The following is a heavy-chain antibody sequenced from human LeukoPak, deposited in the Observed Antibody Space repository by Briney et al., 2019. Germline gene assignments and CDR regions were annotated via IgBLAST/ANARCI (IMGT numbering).Heavy chain of an antibody. D-gene: IGHD3-22*01. Sequence: PSETRSLTCAVDGGSFSGYYWSWIRQPPGKGLGWVGEINHSGSTNYNPSLKSRVTIAVDTSKNQFSLKLSSVTAADTAVYYCARQRYYDSSGPPGPNYFDYWGQGTLVTVSS. V-gene: IGHV4-34*01. CDR1: GGSFSGYY. CDR3: ARQRYYDSSGPPGPNYFDY. CDR2: INHSGST. J-gene: IGHJ4*02.